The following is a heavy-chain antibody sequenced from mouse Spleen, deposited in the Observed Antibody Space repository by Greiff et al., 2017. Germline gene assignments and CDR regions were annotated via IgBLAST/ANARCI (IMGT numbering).Heavy chain of an antibody. D-gene: IGHD1-1*01. V-gene: IGHV5-6-5*01. J-gene: IGHJ1*01. Sequence: EVQLVESGGGLVKPGGSLKLSCAASGFTFSSYAMSWVRQTPEKRLEWVASISSGGSTYYPDSVKGRFTISRDNARNILYLQMSSLRSEDTAMYYCAREWDYYGSSWYFDVWGAGTTVTVSS. CDR1: GFTFSSYA. CDR2: ISSGGST. CDR3: AREWDYYGSSWYFDV.